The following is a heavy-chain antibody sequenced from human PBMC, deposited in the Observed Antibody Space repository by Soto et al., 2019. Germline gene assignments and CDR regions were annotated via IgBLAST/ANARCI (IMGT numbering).Heavy chain of an antibody. J-gene: IGHJ6*02. CDR1: GFTFSSYG. CDR3: AKDGAYVTMVRGVIPSHYYYYGMDV. CDR2: ISYDGSNK. Sequence: PGGSLRLSCAASGFTFSSYGMHWVRQAPGKGLEWVAVISYDGSNKYYADSVKGRFTISRDNSKNTLYLQMNSLRAEDTAVYYCAKDGAYVTMVRGVIPSHYYYYGMDVWGQGTTVTVSS. V-gene: IGHV3-30*18. D-gene: IGHD3-10*01.